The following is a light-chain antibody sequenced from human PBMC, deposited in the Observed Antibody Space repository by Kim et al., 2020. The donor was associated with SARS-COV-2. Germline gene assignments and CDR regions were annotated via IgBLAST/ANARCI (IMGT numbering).Light chain of an antibody. CDR2: KDS. V-gene: IGLV3-1*01. CDR1: EMGDID. J-gene: IGLJ3*02. CDR3: QAWDSSTASV. Sequence: VSPGQTACTTCSGAEMGDIDACCYNQMPGRSPVLVIYKDSKRPSGCPVRFSGSNYVNKATLTTSGTQAMDESEYYCQAWDSSTASVFGGGTKLTV.